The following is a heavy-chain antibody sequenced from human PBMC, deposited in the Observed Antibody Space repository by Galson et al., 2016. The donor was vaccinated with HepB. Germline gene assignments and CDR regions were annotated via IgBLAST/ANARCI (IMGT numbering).Heavy chain of an antibody. J-gene: IGHJ4*02. Sequence: SLRLSCAASGFTFDDYAMHWVRQAPGKGLEWVSLIGWDGGKIYYTNSVKGRFTISRDNNKNSLYLQMNNLRTEDTALYFCAKSIEGKHSVYVGVDYWGQGTPVTVSS. V-gene: IGHV3-43D*03. CDR1: GFTFDDYA. CDR3: AKSIEGKHSVYVGVDY. CDR2: IGWDGGKI. D-gene: IGHD5/OR15-5a*01.